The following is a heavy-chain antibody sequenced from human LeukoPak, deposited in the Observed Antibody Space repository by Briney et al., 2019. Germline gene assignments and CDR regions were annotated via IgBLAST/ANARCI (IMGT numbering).Heavy chain of an antibody. Sequence: PGGSLRLSCAASGFTFSSYWMSWVRQAPGKGLEWLANIKEDGNGNNYVDSVKGRFTISRDNAKNSLYLQMNSLRAEDTAVYYCVRDYENLTGSKTRFHYWGQGTLVTVSS. CDR1: GFTFSSYW. D-gene: IGHD3-9*01. CDR2: IKEDGNGN. V-gene: IGHV3-7*01. CDR3: VRDYENLTGSKTRFHY. J-gene: IGHJ4*02.